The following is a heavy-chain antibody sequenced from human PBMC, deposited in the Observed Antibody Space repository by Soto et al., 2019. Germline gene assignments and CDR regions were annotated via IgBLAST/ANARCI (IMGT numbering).Heavy chain of an antibody. CDR2: IYYSGAT. CDR3: ARYCNGDTCYSKSLDY. CDR1: GGAINNYY. J-gene: IGHJ4*02. Sequence: SETLSLTCIVSGGAINNYYWSWVRQSPWKGLEWIGWIYYSGATLYNPSFKSRITMSVDTSNNQFSLKMNSVTASDTAVYYCARYCNGDTCYSKSLDYWGRGTLVT. V-gene: IGHV4-59*01. D-gene: IGHD2-15*01.